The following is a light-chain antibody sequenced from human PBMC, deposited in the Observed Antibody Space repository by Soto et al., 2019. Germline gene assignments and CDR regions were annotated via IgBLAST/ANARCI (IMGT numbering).Light chain of an antibody. Sequence: QSVLTQPPSASGTPGQRVTISCSGSSSNIGGNYVYWYQQLPGAAPKLLIYLNDQRPSGVPDRFFGSKSGTSASLAISGLRSEDEAEYYCVAWDDSLSGPVFGGGTKLTVL. CDR1: SSNIGGNY. J-gene: IGLJ2*01. CDR3: VAWDDSLSGPV. V-gene: IGLV1-47*02. CDR2: LND.